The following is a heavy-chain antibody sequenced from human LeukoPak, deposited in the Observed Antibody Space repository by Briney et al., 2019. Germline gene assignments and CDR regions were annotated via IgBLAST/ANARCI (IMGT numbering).Heavy chain of an antibody. Sequence: SETLSLTCSVSGGSISNYYWGWIRQPAGKGLEWIGRIYSSGSTNYNPSLKSRVTMSVDTSKNQFSLKLSSVTAADTAVYCCARDLGLKSMDYWGQGTLVSVSS. CDR2: IYSSGST. J-gene: IGHJ4*02. CDR3: ARDLGLKSMDY. D-gene: IGHD2/OR15-2a*01. CDR1: GGSISNYY. V-gene: IGHV4-4*07.